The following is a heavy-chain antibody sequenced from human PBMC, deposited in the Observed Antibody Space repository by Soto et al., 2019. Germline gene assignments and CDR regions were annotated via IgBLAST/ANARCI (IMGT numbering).Heavy chain of an antibody. CDR3: TRGTVVPAAMPGYYYYMDV. J-gene: IGHJ6*03. D-gene: IGHD2-2*01. Sequence: GGSLRLSCAASGFTFSGSAMHWVRQASGKGLEWVGRIRSKANSYATAYAASVKGGFTISRDDSKNTAYLQMNSLKTEDTAVYYCTRGTVVPAAMPGYYYYMDVWGKGTTVTVSS. V-gene: IGHV3-73*01. CDR2: IRSKANSYAT. CDR1: GFTFSGSA.